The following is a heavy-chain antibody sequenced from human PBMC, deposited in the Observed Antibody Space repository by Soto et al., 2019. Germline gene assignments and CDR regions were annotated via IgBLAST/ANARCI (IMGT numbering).Heavy chain of an antibody. J-gene: IGHJ4*02. CDR1: GFTFSSYA. D-gene: IGHD3-3*01. CDR3: AKPHDFWSGYYTGRDDY. V-gene: IGHV3-23*01. Sequence: SGGSLRLSCAASGFTFSSYAMSWVRQAPGKGLEWVSAISGSGGSTYYADSVKGRFTISRDNSKNTLYLQMNSLRAEDTAVYYCAKPHDFWSGYYTGRDDYWGQGTLVTVSS. CDR2: ISGSGGST.